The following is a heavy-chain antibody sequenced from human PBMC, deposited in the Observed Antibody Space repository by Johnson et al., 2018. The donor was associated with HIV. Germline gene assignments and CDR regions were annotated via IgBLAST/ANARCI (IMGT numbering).Heavy chain of an antibody. CDR1: GFTFSDYT. V-gene: IGHV3-49*04. D-gene: IGHD2-2*01. CDR3: VRGGLGYQNIQDAFDL. CDR2: IRGKPYGGTP. Sequence: VQLVESGGDLVQPGRSLRLSCTASGFTFSDYTMSWVRQAPGKGLEWVGFIRGKPYGGTPEYAASVKGRFTISRDDSKSIAYLQMNSLRTEDTAIYYCVRGGLGYQNIQDAFDLWGQGTMVTVSS. J-gene: IGHJ3*01.